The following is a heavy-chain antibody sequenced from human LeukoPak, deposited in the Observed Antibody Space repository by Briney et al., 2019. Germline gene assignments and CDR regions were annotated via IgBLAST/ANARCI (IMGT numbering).Heavy chain of an antibody. CDR2: ISYDGSNK. CDR1: GFTFSSYA. J-gene: IGHJ4*02. CDR3: ARDPAVYYDFWSGYYTTGSAVDY. Sequence: GRSLRLSCAASGFTFSSYAMHWVRQAPGKGLEWVAVISYDGSNKYYADSVKGRFTISGDNSKNTLYLQMNSLRAEDTAVYYCARDPAVYYDFWSGYYTTGSAVDYWGQGTLVTVSS. V-gene: IGHV3-30-3*01. D-gene: IGHD3-3*01.